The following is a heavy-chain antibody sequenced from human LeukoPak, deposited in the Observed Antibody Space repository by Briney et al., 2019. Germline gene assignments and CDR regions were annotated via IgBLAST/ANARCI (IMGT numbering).Heavy chain of an antibody. J-gene: IGHJ3*02. CDR2: INPNSSST. CDR3: ARDIFTVPARNAFDI. CDR1: RYTFTGYY. D-gene: IGHD2-2*01. Sequence: ASVKVSCKASRYTFTGYYMHWVRQAPGPGLEWMGWINPNSSSTSYDQKFQGRVTMTSDTSINTTYLELSSLISDDTAVYYCARDIFTVPARNAFDIWGQGTMVTVSS. V-gene: IGHV1-2*02.